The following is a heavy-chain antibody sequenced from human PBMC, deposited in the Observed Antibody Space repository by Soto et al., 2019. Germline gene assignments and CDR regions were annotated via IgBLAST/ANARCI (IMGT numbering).Heavy chain of an antibody. CDR3: ARGGGVQLWPHYYYYYGIHV. CDR1: GGSFSGYY. D-gene: IGHD5-18*01. J-gene: IGHJ6*02. Sequence: SETLSLTCAVYGGSFSGYYWSWIRQPPGKGLEWIGEINHSGSTNYNPSLKSRVTISVDTSKNQFSLKLSSVTAADTAVYYCARGGGVQLWPHYYYYYGIHVWGQGTLLTV. CDR2: INHSGST. V-gene: IGHV4-34*01.